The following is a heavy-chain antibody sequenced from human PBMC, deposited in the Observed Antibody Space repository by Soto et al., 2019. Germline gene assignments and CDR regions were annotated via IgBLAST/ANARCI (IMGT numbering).Heavy chain of an antibody. CDR1: GFTFSSYA. Sequence: RLSCAASGFTFSSYAMSWVRQAPGKGLEWVSAISGSGGSTYYADSVKGRFTISRDNSKNTLYLQMNSLRAEDTAVYYCAKDFGYYYSYIWFDPWGQGTLVTVSS. D-gene: IGHD3-22*01. CDR3: AKDFGYYYSYIWFDP. CDR2: ISGSGGST. V-gene: IGHV3-23*01. J-gene: IGHJ5*02.